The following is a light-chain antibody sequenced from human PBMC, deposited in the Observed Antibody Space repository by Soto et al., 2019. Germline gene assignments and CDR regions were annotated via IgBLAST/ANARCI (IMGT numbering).Light chain of an antibody. J-gene: IGKJ4*01. CDR3: QHYGNSVT. CDR1: QSVSTDY. V-gene: IGKV3-20*01. CDR2: GGS. Sequence: IVLTQSPGTLSLSPGERATLACRASQSVSTDYLAWYQHKPGQAPRLLIYGGSRASGVPDRFSGGGSGTDLSLTISRLEPEDFAVYYCQHYGNSVTFGGGTKVDI.